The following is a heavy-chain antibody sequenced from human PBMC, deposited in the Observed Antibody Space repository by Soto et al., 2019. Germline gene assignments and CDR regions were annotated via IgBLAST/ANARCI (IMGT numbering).Heavy chain of an antibody. CDR2: ISYDGNTQ. CDR1: GLIFSGYA. J-gene: IGHJ4*02. V-gene: IGHV3-30-3*01. Sequence: QVQLVESGGGVVQPGRSLRLSCAASGLIFSGYAMHWVRQAPGKGLEWVAVISYDGNTQYYADSVKGRFTVSRDNSNNMLYVQMNNLRDEDTAMYYCAKETNAYEINFWGQGTLVTVSS. D-gene: IGHD3-9*01. CDR3: AKETNAYEINF.